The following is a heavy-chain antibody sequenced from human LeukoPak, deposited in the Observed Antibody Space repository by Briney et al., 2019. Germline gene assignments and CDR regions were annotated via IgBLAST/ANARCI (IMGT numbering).Heavy chain of an antibody. J-gene: IGHJ4*02. CDR3: ARGKEIAVAGTDY. D-gene: IGHD6-19*01. V-gene: IGHV3-7*01. Sequence: PGGSLRLSCAASGFTFSSYWMSWVRQAPGKGLEWVANIKQDGSEKYYVDSVKGRFTISRDNAKNSLYLQMNSVRAEDVAVYYCARGKEIAVAGTDYWGQGTLVTVSS. CDR1: GFTFSSYW. CDR2: IKQDGSEK.